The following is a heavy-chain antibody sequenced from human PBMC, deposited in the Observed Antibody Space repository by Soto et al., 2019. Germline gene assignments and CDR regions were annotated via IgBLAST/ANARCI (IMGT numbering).Heavy chain of an antibody. CDR2: IYYSGST. V-gene: IGHV4-30-4*01. Sequence: TLSLTCTVSGGSINSGDYYWSWIRQPPGKGLEWIGYIYYSGSTYYNPSLKSRVTISVDTSKNQFSLKLSSVTAADTAVYYCTRTAGYVYQLLFNYWGQGTLVTVS. J-gene: IGHJ4*01. D-gene: IGHD2-2*01. CDR1: GGSINSGDYY. CDR3: TRTAGYVYQLLFNY.